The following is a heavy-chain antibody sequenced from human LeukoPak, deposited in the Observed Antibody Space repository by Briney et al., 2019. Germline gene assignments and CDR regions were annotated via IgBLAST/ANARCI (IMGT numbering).Heavy chain of an antibody. Sequence: SQTLSLTCAITGDSVSSNSAAWNWIRQSPSRGLEWLGRTYYRSKWYSDYAVSVKSRITINPDTSKNQFSLQLNSVTPEDTAVYYCARAPITMIESNWFDPWGQGTLVTVSS. CDR2: TYYRSKWYS. J-gene: IGHJ5*02. CDR1: GDSVSSNSAA. V-gene: IGHV6-1*01. D-gene: IGHD3-22*01. CDR3: ARAPITMIESNWFDP.